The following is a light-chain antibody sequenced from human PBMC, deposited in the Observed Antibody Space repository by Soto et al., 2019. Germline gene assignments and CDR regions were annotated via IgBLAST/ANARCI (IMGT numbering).Light chain of an antibody. CDR1: QSISNW. CDR3: QQYKSYWT. J-gene: IGKJ2*01. CDR2: EAS. V-gene: IGKV1-5*03. Sequence: DIQMTQSPATLSASVGDSVTITCRASQSISNWLAWYQLKPGKAPKLLIHEASNLQSEVPSTFSGSGSGTDFTLTITSLQPEDFATYYCQQYKSYWTFGQGTRVELK.